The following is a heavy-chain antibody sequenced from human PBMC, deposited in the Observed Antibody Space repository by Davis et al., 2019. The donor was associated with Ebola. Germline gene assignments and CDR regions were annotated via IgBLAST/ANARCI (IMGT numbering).Heavy chain of an antibody. V-gene: IGHV1-18*04. CDR1: GYTFTSYG. CDR2: IITDNGNR. D-gene: IGHD2-2*01. J-gene: IGHJ6*02. CDR3: ARLSSTWSSLYGMDV. Sequence: ASVKVSCKAFGYTFTSYGISWVRQAPGQGLEWMGWIITDNGNRNYAQKFQGRVTMSTDTSTTTAYMELSSLTSEDTAIYYCARLSSTWSSLYGMDVWGQGTTVTVSS.